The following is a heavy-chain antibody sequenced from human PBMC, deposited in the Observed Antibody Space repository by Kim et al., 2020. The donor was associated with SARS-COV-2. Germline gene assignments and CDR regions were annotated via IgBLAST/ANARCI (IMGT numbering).Heavy chain of an antibody. CDR3: AKGRVYSDRRGVVRRYYFDY. V-gene: IGHV3-23*01. CDR2: ISGSGDRT. CDR1: GSTFSNSD. J-gene: IGHJ4*02. D-gene: IGHD3-22*01. Sequence: GGSLRLSCAASGSTFSNSDMAWVRQAPGKGLEWVSAISGSGDRTYYADSVKGRFTISRDISKNTLYLQMNSLRAEDTAIYYCAKGRVYSDRRGVVRRYYFDYWGQGTLVTVSS.